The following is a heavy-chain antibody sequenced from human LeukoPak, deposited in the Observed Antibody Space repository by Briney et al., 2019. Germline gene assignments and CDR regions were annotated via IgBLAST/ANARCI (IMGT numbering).Heavy chain of an antibody. CDR2: MYYSGNT. CDR3: ARAGSGWSFDS. D-gene: IGHD6-19*01. CDR1: GASISSYY. J-gene: IGHJ4*02. V-gene: IGHV4-59*01. Sequence: SETLSLTCTVSGASISSYYWSWIRQPPGKXLEWIGHMYYSGNTNYNPSLKSRVTISVDTSKNQFSLKLSSVTAADTAVYYCARAGSGWSFDSWGQGTLATVSS.